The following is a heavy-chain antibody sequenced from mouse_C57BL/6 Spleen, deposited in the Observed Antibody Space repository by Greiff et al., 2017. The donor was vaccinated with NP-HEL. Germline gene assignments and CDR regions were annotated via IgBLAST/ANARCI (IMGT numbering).Heavy chain of an antibody. CDR1: GYTFTSYG. Sequence: VQLKESGAELARPGASVKLSCKASGYTFTSYGISWVKQRTGQGLEWIGEIYPRSGNTYYNEKFKGKATLTADKSSSTAYMELRSLTSEDSAVYFCARPITTVVEGAWFAYWGQGTLVTVSA. D-gene: IGHD1-1*01. CDR2: IYPRSGNT. J-gene: IGHJ3*01. V-gene: IGHV1-81*01. CDR3: ARPITTVVEGAWFAY.